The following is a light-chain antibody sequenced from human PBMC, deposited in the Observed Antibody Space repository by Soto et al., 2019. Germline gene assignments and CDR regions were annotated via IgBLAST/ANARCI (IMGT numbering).Light chain of an antibody. V-gene: IGKV1-39*01. CDR2: AAS. CDR3: QQSYSTPPVT. J-gene: IGKJ4*01. CDR1: QSISSY. Sequence: DIQMTQSPSSLSASVGDRVTITCRASQSISSYLNWYQQKPGKAPKLLIYAASSLQSGVPSRFSSSGSGTYFTLTISSLQPEDFATYYCQQSYSTPPVTFGGGTKVEIK.